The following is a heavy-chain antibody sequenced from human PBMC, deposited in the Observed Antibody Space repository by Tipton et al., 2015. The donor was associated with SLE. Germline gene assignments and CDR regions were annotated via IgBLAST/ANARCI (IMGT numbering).Heavy chain of an antibody. CDR1: GGSLSSSGYY. CDR3: ARQLGWGDPFAFDY. V-gene: IGHV4-39*01. D-gene: IGHD2-21*02. Sequence: TLSLTCTVSGGSLSSSGYYWGWIRQPPGKGLEWIGSIYYSGSTNYNPSLNSRVTMSIDTSKNQFSLKLTSVTAADTAVYYCARQLGWGDPFAFDYWGQGTLVTVSP. J-gene: IGHJ4*02. CDR2: IYYSGST.